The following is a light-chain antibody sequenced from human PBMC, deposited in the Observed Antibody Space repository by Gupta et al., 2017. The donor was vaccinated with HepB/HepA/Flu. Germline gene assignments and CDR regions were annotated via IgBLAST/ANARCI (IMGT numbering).Light chain of an antibody. V-gene: IGLV2-14*01. CDR1: SSDVGSSNY. CDR2: YVT. J-gene: IGLJ2*01. CDR3: SSYTSSSTLI. Sequence: QSALTQPASVSGSPGQSITISCTGTSSDVGSSNYVSWYQQHPGKAPKLMMFYVTSRPSGVSNRFSGSKSGNTASLTISGLQAEDEADDYCSSYTSSSTLIFGGGTKLTVL.